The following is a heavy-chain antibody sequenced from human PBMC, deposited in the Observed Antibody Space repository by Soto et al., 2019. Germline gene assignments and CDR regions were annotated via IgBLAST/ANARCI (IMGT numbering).Heavy chain of an antibody. CDR2: IIPIFGTA. CDR1: GGTLRSYA. D-gene: IGHD2-15*01. V-gene: IGHV1-69*01. Sequence: QVQLVQSGAEVKKPGSSVKVSCKASGGTLRSYAISWVRQAPGQGLEGLGGIIPIFGTANSAQKFQGRVTITADESTSTAYMELSSLRSEDTAVYYCARDQDRGIGSSFDYWGQGTLVTVSS. J-gene: IGHJ4*02. CDR3: ARDQDRGIGSSFDY.